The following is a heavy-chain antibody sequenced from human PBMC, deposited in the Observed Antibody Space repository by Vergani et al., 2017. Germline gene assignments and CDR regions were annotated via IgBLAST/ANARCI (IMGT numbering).Heavy chain of an antibody. J-gene: IGHJ5*02. V-gene: IGHV1-2*02. D-gene: IGHD3-9*01. CDR3: ARDPRYLAAGNFFDA. Sequence: QVHLMQSGAEVKKPGASVTVSCKASGYTFIGFFIHWVRQAPGHGREWMGWSKPNTGETTYSQASQGGVMMTLDTPSSTVYMELRSLKFEDTAMYFCARDPRYLAAGNFFDAWGQGTLVTVSS. CDR2: SKPNTGET. CDR1: GYTFIGFF.